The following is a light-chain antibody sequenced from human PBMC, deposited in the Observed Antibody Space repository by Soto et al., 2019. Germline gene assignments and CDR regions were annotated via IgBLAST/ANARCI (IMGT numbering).Light chain of an antibody. J-gene: IGKJ1*01. V-gene: IGKV1-5*03. CDR3: QQSWT. Sequence: DIQMTQSPSTLSASVGDRVTITCRASQSISSWLAWYQQKPGKAPKLLIYKASSLESGVPSRFGGSGSGTECTLTISSLQPDYFATYYCQQSWTFGQGTKVEIK. CDR2: KAS. CDR1: QSISSW.